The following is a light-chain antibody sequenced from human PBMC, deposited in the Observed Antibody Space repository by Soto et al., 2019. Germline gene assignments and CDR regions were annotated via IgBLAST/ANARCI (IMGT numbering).Light chain of an antibody. CDR1: SSDVGGYNY. Sequence: QSALTQPASVSGSPGQSITISCTGTSSDVGGYNYVSWCQQHPGEAPKLMIYEIRNRPSGVSNRFSGSKSGNTASLTISGLQAEDEADYYCTSYTTSSTLYVFGTGTKVTVL. V-gene: IGLV2-14*01. J-gene: IGLJ1*01. CDR2: EIR. CDR3: TSYTTSSTLYV.